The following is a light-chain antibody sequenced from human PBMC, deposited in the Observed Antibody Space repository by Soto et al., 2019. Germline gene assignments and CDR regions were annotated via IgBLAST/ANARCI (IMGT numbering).Light chain of an antibody. J-gene: IGKJ1*01. CDR2: GAS. Sequence: ELVLTQSPGTLSLSPGARATLSCRASQSVSTSSLAWYQKTGGQAPRLLIHGASSRDTGIPDRVSGSGSGKDGTLTISRLETEEGAVYDCQQYGNWPRTFGQGTKVDIK. CDR3: QQYGNWPRT. V-gene: IGKV3-20*01. CDR1: QSVSTSS.